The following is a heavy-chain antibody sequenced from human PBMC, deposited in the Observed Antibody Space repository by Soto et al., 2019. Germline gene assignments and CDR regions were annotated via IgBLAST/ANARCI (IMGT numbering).Heavy chain of an antibody. J-gene: IGHJ6*03. D-gene: IGHD6-19*01. Sequence: ASLKLSCKASGYTFTSYDINWVRQATGQGLEWMGWMNPNSGNTGYAQKFQGRVTMTRNTSISTAYMELSSLRSEDTAVYYCAREQSSYYYMDVWGKGTTVTVSS. CDR1: GYTFTSYD. V-gene: IGHV1-8*01. CDR3: AREQSSYYYMDV. CDR2: MNPNSGNT.